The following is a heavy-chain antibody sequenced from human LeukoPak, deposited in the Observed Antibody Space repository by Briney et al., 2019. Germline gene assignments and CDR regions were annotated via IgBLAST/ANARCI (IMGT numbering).Heavy chain of an antibody. Sequence: GGSLRLSCAASGFTVSSNYMIWVRQAPGKGLEWVSVIYAGGNTYYADSVKGRFTLSRDNSKNTLYLQMNSLRAEDTAVYYCAKNAGSTWGDYDAFDIWGQGTMVTVSS. V-gene: IGHV3-53*01. CDR3: AKNAGSTWGDYDAFDI. CDR2: IYAGGNT. CDR1: GFTVSSNY. J-gene: IGHJ3*02. D-gene: IGHD6-13*01.